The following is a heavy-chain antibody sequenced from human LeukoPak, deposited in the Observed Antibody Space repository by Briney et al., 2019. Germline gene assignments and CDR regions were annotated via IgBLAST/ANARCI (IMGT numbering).Heavy chain of an antibody. CDR1: GFTFDDYA. D-gene: IGHD5-18*01. Sequence: GGSLRLSCAASGFTFDDYAMHWVRQAPGKGLEWVSLISGDGGSTNYADSVKGRFTISRDNSKNSLYLQMNSLRTEDTALYYCASLDTFDYWGQGTLVTVSS. J-gene: IGHJ4*02. V-gene: IGHV3-43*02. CDR2: ISGDGGST. CDR3: ASLDTFDY.